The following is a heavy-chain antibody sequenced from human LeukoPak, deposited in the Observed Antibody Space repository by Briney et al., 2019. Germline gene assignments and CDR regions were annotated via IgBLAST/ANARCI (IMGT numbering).Heavy chain of an antibody. CDR1: GYSFTSYW. CDR3: ARQTAMGRSGGY. Sequence: GESLKISCKASGYSFTSYWIGWVRQMPGKGLEWMGIIDPSDSDTRYTPSFRGQVTISADKSLSTAYLQWNSLKASDTAMYYCARQTAMGRSGGYWGQGTLVTVSS. CDR2: IDPSDSDT. J-gene: IGHJ4*02. V-gene: IGHV5-51*01. D-gene: IGHD5-18*01.